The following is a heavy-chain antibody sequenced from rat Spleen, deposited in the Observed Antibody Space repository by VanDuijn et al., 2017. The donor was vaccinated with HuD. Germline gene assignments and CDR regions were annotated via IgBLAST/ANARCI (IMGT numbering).Heavy chain of an antibody. Sequence: EVQLVESGGGLVQPGRSLKLSCAASGFTFSNYGMYWIRQAPNKGLEWVASITTDGGNPYYRDSVKGRFTISRDNAENTVYLQMNSLRSEDTATYYCAVSGYGYWGQGVMVTVSS. CDR1: GFTFSNYG. V-gene: IGHV5-19*01. J-gene: IGHJ2*01. CDR3: AVSGYGY. CDR2: ITTDGGNP. D-gene: IGHD4-3*01.